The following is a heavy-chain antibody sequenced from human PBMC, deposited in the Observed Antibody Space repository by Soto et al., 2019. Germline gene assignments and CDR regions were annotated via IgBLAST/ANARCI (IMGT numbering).Heavy chain of an antibody. CDR3: TRDVGDG. CDR2: VKHDGSET. CDR1: GFTFSNDW. Sequence: EVQLVESGGGLVQPGGSLRLSCAASGFTFSNDWMTWVRQAPGKGLEWVANVKHDGSETYYVDSVKGRFTISRDNAKNSLYLQMNSLSAEDTALYYCTRDVGDGWGQGTLVTVSS. V-gene: IGHV3-7*01. J-gene: IGHJ4*02.